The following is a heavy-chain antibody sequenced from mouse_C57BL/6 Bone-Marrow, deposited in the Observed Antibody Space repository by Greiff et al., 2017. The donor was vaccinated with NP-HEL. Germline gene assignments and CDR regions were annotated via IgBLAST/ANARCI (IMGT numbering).Heavy chain of an antibody. CDR2: IDPENGDT. CDR3: TTGTYYSKTSYWYFDV. J-gene: IGHJ1*03. V-gene: IGHV14-4*01. Sequence: VQLQQSGAELVRPGASVKLSCTASGFNIKDDYMHWVKQRPEQGLEWIGWIDPENGDTEYASKFQGKATITADTSSNTAYLQLSSLTSEDTAVYYCTTGTYYSKTSYWYFDVWGTGTTVTVSS. CDR1: GFNIKDDY. D-gene: IGHD2-5*01.